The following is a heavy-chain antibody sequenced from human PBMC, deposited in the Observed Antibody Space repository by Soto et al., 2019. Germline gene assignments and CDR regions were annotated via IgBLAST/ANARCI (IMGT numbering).Heavy chain of an antibody. D-gene: IGHD3-10*01. CDR1: GGSISSSSYY. J-gene: IGHJ6*02. CDR3: ARQAKGRALYNYYGMDV. V-gene: IGHV4-39*01. Sequence: SETLSLTCTVSGGSISSSSYYWGWIRQPPGKGLEWIGSIYYSGSTYYNPSLKSRVTISVDTSKNQFSLKLSSVTAADTAVYYWARQAKGRALYNYYGMDVWVQGTTVT. CDR2: IYYSGST.